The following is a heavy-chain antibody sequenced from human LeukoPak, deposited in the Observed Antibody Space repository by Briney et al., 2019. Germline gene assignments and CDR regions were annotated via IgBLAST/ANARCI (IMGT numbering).Heavy chain of an antibody. CDR1: GFTFRDYY. V-gene: IGHV3-11*01. Sequence: PGGSLRLSCAASGFTFRDYYMSWIRQAPGKGLEWVSYISSSGSTIYYADSVKGRFTISRDNAKNSLYLQMSSLRAEDTAVYYCAKGGSDSSGYYSLYYYYYMDVWGKGTTVTISS. CDR3: AKGGSDSSGYYSLYYYYYMDV. J-gene: IGHJ6*03. CDR2: ISSSGSTI. D-gene: IGHD3-22*01.